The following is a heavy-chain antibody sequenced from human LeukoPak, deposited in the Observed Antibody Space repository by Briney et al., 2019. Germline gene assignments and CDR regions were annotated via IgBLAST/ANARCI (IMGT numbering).Heavy chain of an antibody. V-gene: IGHV4-31*03. CDR2: IYYSGST. CDR3: ARAGYDSSGYLGPYFDY. J-gene: IGHJ4*02. D-gene: IGHD3-22*01. CDR1: GGSISSGGYY. Sequence: SDTLSLTCTVSGGSISSGGYYWSWIRQHPGKGLEWIGYIYYSGSTYYNPSLKSRVTISVDTSKNQFSLKLSSVTAADTAVYYCARAGYDSSGYLGPYFDYWGQGTLVTVSS.